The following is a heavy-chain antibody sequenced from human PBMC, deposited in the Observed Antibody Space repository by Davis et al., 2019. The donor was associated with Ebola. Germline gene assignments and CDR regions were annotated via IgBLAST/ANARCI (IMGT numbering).Heavy chain of an antibody. CDR3: ARGGSIADY. V-gene: IGHV7-4-1*02. J-gene: IGHJ4*02. Sequence: AASVKVSCKASGYTFTSYAMNRVRQAPGHGLEWMGWINTNAGNPTYAQGFTGRFVFSLDTSVSTAYLQISSLKAEDTAVYYCARGGSIADYWGQGTLVTVSS. D-gene: IGHD6-6*01. CDR1: GYTFTSYA. CDR2: INTNAGNP.